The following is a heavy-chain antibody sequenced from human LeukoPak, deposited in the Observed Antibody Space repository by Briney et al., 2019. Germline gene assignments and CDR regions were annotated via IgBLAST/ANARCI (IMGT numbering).Heavy chain of an antibody. Sequence: GASVKVSCKASGYTFIEYYIHWVRQAPGQGLQWMGWIRPLTGGTHYAQKFQGRVDVTRDTSSSTAYMELSGLTSDDTAVYYCARDPRTSSSFYMDVWRKGTTVTVSS. CDR1: GYTFIEYY. D-gene: IGHD3-10*01. J-gene: IGHJ6*03. V-gene: IGHV1-2*02. CDR2: IRPLTGGT. CDR3: ARDPRTSSSFYMDV.